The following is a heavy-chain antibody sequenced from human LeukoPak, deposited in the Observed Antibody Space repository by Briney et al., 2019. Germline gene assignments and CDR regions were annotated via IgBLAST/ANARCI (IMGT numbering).Heavy chain of an antibody. Sequence: PGGSLRLSCAASGFTFSSYSMNWVRQAPGKGLEWVSSISSSSYIYYADSVKGRFTISRDNSKNSLYLQMNSLRAEDTAVYYCARGIGYSSGWYDYWGQGTLVTVSS. D-gene: IGHD6-19*01. J-gene: IGHJ4*02. CDR2: ISSSSYI. CDR3: ARGIGYSSGWYDY. CDR1: GFTFSSYS. V-gene: IGHV3-21*01.